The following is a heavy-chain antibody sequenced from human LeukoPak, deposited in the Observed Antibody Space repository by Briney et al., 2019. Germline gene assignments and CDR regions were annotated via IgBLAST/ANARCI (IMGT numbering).Heavy chain of an antibody. J-gene: IGHJ4*02. CDR1: GGSISSTSYY. D-gene: IGHD1-14*01. CDR2: INFSGNT. Sequence: SETLSLTCTVSGGSISSTSYYWGWIRQPPWKGLEWIGSINFSGNTYYNPSLKSRVTISVDTSKNQFSLKVSSVTAADTAVYYCARSSSSLGMYWGQGALVTVSS. CDR3: ARSSSSLGMY. V-gene: IGHV4-39*01.